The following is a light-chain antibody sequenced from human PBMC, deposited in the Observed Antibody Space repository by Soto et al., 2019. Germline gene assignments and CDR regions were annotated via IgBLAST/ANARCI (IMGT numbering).Light chain of an antibody. Sequence: SYELTQPLSVSVALGQTATITCGGDNIGGRNVHWYQLNPGQAPVLVIYRDTNRPSGIPERFSGSNSGSTATLAISGVQAGDDADYYCQVWDRSTVVFGGGTKLTVL. V-gene: IGLV3-9*01. J-gene: IGLJ3*02. CDR1: NIGGRN. CDR2: RDT. CDR3: QVWDRSTVV.